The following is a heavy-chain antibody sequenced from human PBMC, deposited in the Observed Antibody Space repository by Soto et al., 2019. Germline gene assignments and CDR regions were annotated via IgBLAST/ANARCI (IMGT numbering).Heavy chain of an antibody. V-gene: IGHV3-53*01. D-gene: IGHD5-18*01. CDR1: EFTVSTNC. J-gene: IGHJ4*02. CDR3: ARGDTAMAFDY. Sequence: VGSLRLSCAASEFTVSTNCMTWVRQAPRKGLEWVSVIYTGGSTNYADSVRARVTVSRDNSKNTLYLQMNSLRAEDTAVYYCARGDTAMAFDYWGQGTLVTV. CDR2: IYTGGST.